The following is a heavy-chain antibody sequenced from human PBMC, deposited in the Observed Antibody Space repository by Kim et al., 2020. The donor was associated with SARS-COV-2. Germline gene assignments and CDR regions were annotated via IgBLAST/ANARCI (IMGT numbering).Heavy chain of an antibody. CDR2: INHSGST. CDR3: ARGIREIAAEGYYGMDV. V-gene: IGHV4-34*01. D-gene: IGHD6-25*01. J-gene: IGHJ6*02. CDR1: GGSFSGYY. Sequence: SETLSLTCAVYGGSFSGYYWSWIRQPPGKGLEWIGEINHSGSTNYNPSLKSRVTISVDTSKNQFSLKLSSVTAADTAVYYCARGIREIAAEGYYGMDVWGQGTTVTVSS.